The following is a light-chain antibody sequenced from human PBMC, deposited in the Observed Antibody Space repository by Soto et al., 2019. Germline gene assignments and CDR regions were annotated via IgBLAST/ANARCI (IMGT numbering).Light chain of an antibody. CDR1: QSISSY. V-gene: IGKV1-39*01. CDR3: QQCDSTLYT. CDR2: AAS. J-gene: IGKJ2*01. Sequence: DIQMTQSPSSLSASVGDRVTITCRASQSISSYLNWYQQKPGKAPKLLIYAASSLQSGVPSRFGGSGVGTDITLAISSLQPEAFATVYCQQCDSTLYTFGQGTKLEIK.